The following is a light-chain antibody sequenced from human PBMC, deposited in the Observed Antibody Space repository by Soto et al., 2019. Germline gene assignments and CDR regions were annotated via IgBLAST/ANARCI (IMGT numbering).Light chain of an antibody. V-gene: IGKV3-15*01. CDR1: QSVSSN. Sequence: EIVMTQSPATMSVSPGARATLSCRASQSVSSNLAWYQQKPGQDPRLLIYGASTRATGIPARFSGSGSGTEFTLTISSLQSEDFAVYSCQQYDIWPFTFGPGTNVDIK. CDR3: QQYDIWPFT. J-gene: IGKJ3*01. CDR2: GAS.